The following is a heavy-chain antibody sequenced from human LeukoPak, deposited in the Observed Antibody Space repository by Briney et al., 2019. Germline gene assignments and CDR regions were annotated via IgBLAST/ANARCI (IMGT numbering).Heavy chain of an antibody. CDR3: ARSPGLYDSNGYRQKNFDY. D-gene: IGHD3-22*01. CDR1: GFTSSSYA. CDR2: ISGSGCST. J-gene: IGHJ4*02. V-gene: IGHV3-23*01. Sequence: GGSLRLSCAASGFTSSSYAMSWVRQAPGKGLEWVSAISGSGCSTYYADSVKGRFTISRDNSKNTLYLQMNSLRAEDTAVYYCARSPGLYDSNGYRQKNFDYWGQGTLVTVSS.